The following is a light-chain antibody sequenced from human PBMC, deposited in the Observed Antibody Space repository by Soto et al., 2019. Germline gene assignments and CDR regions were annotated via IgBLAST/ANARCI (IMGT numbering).Light chain of an antibody. CDR2: KAS. V-gene: IGKV1-5*03. J-gene: IGKJ1*01. CDR3: QQSISYRA. CDR1: QSIDTW. Sequence: DIARTQCPSPLSASVVDTVTITCRASQSIDTWLAWHQPKPGRAPKLLISKASILESGVPSRFSASGSGTHFTLTINGPQPADFAISSSQQSISYRAFGQGTKVDIK.